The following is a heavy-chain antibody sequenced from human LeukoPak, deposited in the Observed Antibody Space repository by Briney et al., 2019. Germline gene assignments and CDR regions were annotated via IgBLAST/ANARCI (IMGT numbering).Heavy chain of an antibody. V-gene: IGHV3-21*01. Sequence: GGSLRLSCAASGFTFSSYSMNWVRQAPGKGLEWVSSISSSSSYIYYAGSVKGRFTISRDNAKNSLYLQMNSLRAEDTAVYYCARDYGSGSYYSNWFDPWGQGTLVTVSS. CDR1: GFTFSSYS. J-gene: IGHJ5*02. CDR3: ARDYGSGSYYSNWFDP. CDR2: ISSSSSYI. D-gene: IGHD3-10*01.